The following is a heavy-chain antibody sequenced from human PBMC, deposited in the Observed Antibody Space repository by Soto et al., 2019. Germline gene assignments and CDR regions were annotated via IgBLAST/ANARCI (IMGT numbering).Heavy chain of an antibody. V-gene: IGHV4-59*01. CDR2: IYYSGST. J-gene: IGHJ4*02. CDR1: GGPISSYY. CDR3: ARVLSGSSLFDY. D-gene: IGHD1-26*01. Sequence: SETLSLTCTVSGGPISSYYWSWIRQPPGEGLEWIGYIYYSGSTNYNPSLKSRVTISVDTSKNQFSLKLSSVTAADTAVYYCARVLSGSSLFDYWGQGTLVTVSS.